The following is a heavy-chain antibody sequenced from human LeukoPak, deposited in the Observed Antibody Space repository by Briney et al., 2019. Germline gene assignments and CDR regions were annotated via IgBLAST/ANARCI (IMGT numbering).Heavy chain of an antibody. CDR3: AKDLSPLYYYYGMDV. V-gene: IGHV3-23*01. CDR1: GFTFSSYA. Sequence: PGGSLRLSCAASGFTFSSYAMSWVRQAPGKGLEWVSGISGSGGSTYYADSVKGRFTISRDNSKNTLCLQMNSLSAEDTAVYYCAKDLSPLYYYYGMDVWGQGTTVTVSS. J-gene: IGHJ6*02. CDR2: ISGSGGST.